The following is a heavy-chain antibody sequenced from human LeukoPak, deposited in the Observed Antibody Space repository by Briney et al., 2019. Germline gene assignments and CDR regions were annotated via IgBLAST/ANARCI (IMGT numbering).Heavy chain of an antibody. V-gene: IGHV5-51*01. J-gene: IGHJ4*02. CDR3: ARHEYSSGWTAAY. D-gene: IGHD6-19*01. CDR2: IYPGDSDT. CDR1: GYSFTIYW. Sequence: GESLKISCKGSGYSFTIYWIGWVRQMPGKGLEWMGIIYPGDSDTRYSPAFQGQGTTSADKSISTAHLQWSSLKASDTAMYYCARHEYSSGWTAAYWGQGTLVTVSS.